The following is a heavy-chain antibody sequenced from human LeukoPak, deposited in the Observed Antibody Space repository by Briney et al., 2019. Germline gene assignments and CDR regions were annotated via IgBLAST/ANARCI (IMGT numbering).Heavy chain of an antibody. CDR3: TRDFDFSSAI. CDR2: ISPDGSTT. CDR1: GFTFSSYG. J-gene: IGHJ4*02. Sequence: GGSLRLSCAASGFTFSSYGMHWVRQAPGKGLVWVSRISPDGSTTGHADSVKGRFTTSRDNAKNTLFLQMNSLRAEDTAVYYCTRDFDFSSAIWGQGTLVTVSS. V-gene: IGHV3-74*01. D-gene: IGHD3-3*01.